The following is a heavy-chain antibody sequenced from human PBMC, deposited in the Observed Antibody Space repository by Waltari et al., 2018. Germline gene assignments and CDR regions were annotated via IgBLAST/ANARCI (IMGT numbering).Heavy chain of an antibody. Sequence: EVQLVESGGGLVQHGGSLRLSCAASGFTFHKYGMTWARQASGKGLEWVANINDDAKEKYHVDSVKGRFTISRDNTKKSLYLQMNSLRVDDTAVYYCARGEEGYGEAYYWGQGTLVTVSS. CDR2: INDDAKEK. J-gene: IGHJ4*02. V-gene: IGHV3-7*04. CDR3: ARGEEGYGEAYY. CDR1: GFTFHKYG. D-gene: IGHD3-10*01.